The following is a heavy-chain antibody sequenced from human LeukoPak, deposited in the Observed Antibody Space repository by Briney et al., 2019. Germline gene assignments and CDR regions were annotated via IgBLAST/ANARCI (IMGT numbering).Heavy chain of an antibody. D-gene: IGHD3-10*01. CDR2: VIPILNRS. J-gene: IGHJ4*02. V-gene: IGHV1-69*04. CDR3: AREWDFSSGNFYVPYFDS. CDR1: ESSFDNFA. Sequence: SVKVSCKTSESSFDNFAFSWVRQAPGQGLEFMGRVIPILNRSNCAQKFKDRVTITADKSTATAYMELSSLRSDDTAVYYCAREWDFSSGNFYVPYFDSWGQGTLVTVSS.